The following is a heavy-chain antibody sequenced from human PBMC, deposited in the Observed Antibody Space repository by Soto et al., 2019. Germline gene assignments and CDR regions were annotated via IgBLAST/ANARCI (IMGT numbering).Heavy chain of an antibody. V-gene: IGHV3-30*18. CDR3: AKEYSYGYLRYYYYYMDV. J-gene: IGHJ6*03. CDR1: GFTFSSYG. D-gene: IGHD5-18*01. CDR2: ISYDGSNK. Sequence: GGSLRLSCAASGFTFSSYGMHWVRQAPGKGLEWVAVISYDGSNKYYADSVKGRFTISRDNSKNTLYLQMNSLRAEDTAVYYSAKEYSYGYLRYYYYYMDVWGKGTTVTVSS.